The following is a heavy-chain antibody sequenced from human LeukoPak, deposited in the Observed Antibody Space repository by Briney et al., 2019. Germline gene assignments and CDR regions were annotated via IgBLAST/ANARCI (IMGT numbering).Heavy chain of an antibody. CDR1: GFTFSDYY. CDR2: ISSSGSTI. J-gene: IGHJ6*02. D-gene: IGHD6-13*01. V-gene: IGHV3-11*01. CDR3: ARVKAAAGKHYYYGMDV. Sequence: GGSLRLSCGASGFTFSDYYMSWIRQAPGKGLEWVSYISSSGSTIYYADSVKGRFTISRDNAKNSLYLQMNSLRAEDTAVYYCARVKAAAGKHYYYGMDVWGQGTTVTVSS.